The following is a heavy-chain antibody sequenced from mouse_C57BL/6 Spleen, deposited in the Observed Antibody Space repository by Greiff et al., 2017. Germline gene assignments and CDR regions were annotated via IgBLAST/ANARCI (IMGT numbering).Heavy chain of an antibody. CDR3: ARRYGGSRENWYFDV. D-gene: IGHD1-1*01. J-gene: IGHJ1*03. CDR1: GYTFTSYW. V-gene: IGHV1-64*01. CDR2: IHPNSGST. Sequence: QVQLQQPGAELVKPGASVKLSCKASGYTFTSYWMHWVKQRPGQGLEWIGMIHPNSGSTNYNERFKSKATLTVDKSSSTAYMLLSSLTSEDSAVYYCARRYGGSRENWYFDVWGTGTTVTVSS.